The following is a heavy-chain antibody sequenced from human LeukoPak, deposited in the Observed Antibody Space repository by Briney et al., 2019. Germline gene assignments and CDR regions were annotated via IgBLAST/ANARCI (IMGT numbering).Heavy chain of an antibody. D-gene: IGHD3-10*01. CDR3: ARDIFGSGSYPDY. V-gene: IGHV3-33*01. CDR2: IWHNASHT. CDR1: GFSFSTYA. Sequence: PGGSLRLSCAASGFSFSTYAMHWVRQAPGKGLEWVALIWHNASHTFYTDSVKGRFTISRDNSKNTVYLQMNSLGGEDTAVYYCARDIFGSGSYPDYWGQGTLVTVSS. J-gene: IGHJ4*02.